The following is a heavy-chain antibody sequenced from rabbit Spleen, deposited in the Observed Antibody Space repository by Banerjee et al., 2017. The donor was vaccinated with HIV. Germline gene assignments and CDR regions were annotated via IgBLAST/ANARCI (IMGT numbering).Heavy chain of an antibody. V-gene: IGHV1S45*01. D-gene: IGHD6-1*01. CDR3: ARGYDGYSYAINL. J-gene: IGHJ4*01. CDR1: GFDFSSSYY. CDR2: IRAGGSGDT. Sequence: QEQLVESGGGLVQPEGSLTLTCKAAGFDFSSSYYMCWVRQAPGKGLEWIACIRAGGSGDTYYASWAKGRFTISKTSSTTVTLQMASLTAADTAAYFCARGYDGYSYAINLWGPGTLVTVS.